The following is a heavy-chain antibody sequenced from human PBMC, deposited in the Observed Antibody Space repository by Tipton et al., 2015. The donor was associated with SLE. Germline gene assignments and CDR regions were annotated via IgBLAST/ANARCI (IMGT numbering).Heavy chain of an antibody. CDR3: AKGMGSYCSGGSCYHGFDY. D-gene: IGHD2-15*01. CDR2: IRYDGSNK. Sequence: SLRLSCAASGFTFSSYGMHWVRQAPGKGLEWVAFIRYDGSNKYYADSVKGRFTISRDNSKNTLYLQMNSLRAEDTAVYYCAKGMGSYCSGGSCYHGFDYWGQGTLVTVSS. V-gene: IGHV3-30*02. CDR1: GFTFSSYG. J-gene: IGHJ4*02.